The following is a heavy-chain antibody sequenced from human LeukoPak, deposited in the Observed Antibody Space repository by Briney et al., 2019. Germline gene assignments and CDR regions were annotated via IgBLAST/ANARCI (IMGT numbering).Heavy chain of an antibody. CDR3: ARLFGGVTTFDY. CDR1: GLSFSPYW. V-gene: IGHV3-7*01. J-gene: IGHJ4*02. D-gene: IGHD4-17*01. CDR2: INPDGSGA. Sequence: GGSLRLSCAASGLSFSPYWMSWVRQGPGKGLDWVASINPDGSGASYVDSVKGRFIISRDNAQNSLYLQMNSLSAEDTAVYYCARLFGGVTTFDYWGQGILVTVSS.